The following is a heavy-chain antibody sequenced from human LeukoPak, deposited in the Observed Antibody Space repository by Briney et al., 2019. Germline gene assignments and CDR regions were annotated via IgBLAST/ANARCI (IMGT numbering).Heavy chain of an antibody. V-gene: IGHV3-30-3*01. CDR2: ISYDGSNK. CDR3: ARDHYDSSGKYVGGY. D-gene: IGHD3-22*01. CDR1: GFTFSSYA. Sequence: GGSLRLSCAASGFTFSSYAMHWVRQAPGKGLEWVAVISYDGSNKYYADSVKGRFTISRDNSKNTLYLQMNSLRVEDTAVYFCARDHYDSSGKYVGGYWGQGTLVTVSS. J-gene: IGHJ4*02.